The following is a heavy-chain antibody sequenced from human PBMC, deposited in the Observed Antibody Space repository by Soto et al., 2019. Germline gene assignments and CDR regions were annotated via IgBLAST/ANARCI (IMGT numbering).Heavy chain of an antibody. CDR3: ARDPSQAYCGGDCYPPYFDY. Sequence: ASVKVSCKASGGTFSSYAISWVRQAPGQGLEWMGGIIPIFGTANYAQKFQGRVTITADESTSTAYMGLSSLRSEDTAVYYCARDPSQAYCGGDCYPPYFDYWGQGTMVTV. J-gene: IGHJ4*02. CDR1: GGTFSSYA. V-gene: IGHV1-69*13. D-gene: IGHD2-21*02. CDR2: IIPIFGTA.